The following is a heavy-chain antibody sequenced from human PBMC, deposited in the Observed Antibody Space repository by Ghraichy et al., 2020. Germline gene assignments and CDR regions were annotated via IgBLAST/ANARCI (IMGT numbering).Heavy chain of an antibody. CDR1: GFTFSSYS. V-gene: IGHV3-21*01. CDR3: ARVREYCSGGSCHGMDV. D-gene: IGHD2-15*01. CDR2: ISSSSSYI. J-gene: IGHJ6*02. Sequence: SCAASGFTFSSYSMNWVRQAPGKGLEWVSSISSSSSYIYYADSVKGRFTISRDNAKNSLYLQMNSLRAEDTAVYYCARVREYCSGGSCHGMDVWGQGTTVTVSS.